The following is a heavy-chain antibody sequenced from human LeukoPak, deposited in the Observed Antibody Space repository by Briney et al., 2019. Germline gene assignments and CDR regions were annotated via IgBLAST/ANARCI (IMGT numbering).Heavy chain of an antibody. CDR2: IYSGGST. CDR3: ATPLDYYDRSDSHQGGD. CDR1: GFSLSDYT. Sequence: GGSLRLSCELSGFSLSDYTMNWVRQAPGKGLEWVSVIYSGGSTYYADSVKGRFTISRDNSKNTLYLQMNSLRAEDTAVYYCATPLDYYDRSDSHQGGDWGQGTLVTVSS. J-gene: IGHJ4*02. D-gene: IGHD3-22*01. V-gene: IGHV3-53*01.